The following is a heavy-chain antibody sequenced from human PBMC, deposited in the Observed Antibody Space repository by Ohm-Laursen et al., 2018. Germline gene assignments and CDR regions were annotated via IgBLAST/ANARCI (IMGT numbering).Heavy chain of an antibody. D-gene: IGHD3-22*01. Sequence: TLSLTCSLSGGSISSFYWSWIRQPPGKGLEWIGYVYTGIATYNPSLKSRVTISVDTSKNQFSLKLNTVTASDTAVYYCARGITRNGYYHDHAFDTWGRGTMVIVSS. V-gene: IGHV4-59*01. CDR1: GGSISSFY. CDR3: ARGITRNGYYHDHAFDT. J-gene: IGHJ3*02. CDR2: VYTGIA.